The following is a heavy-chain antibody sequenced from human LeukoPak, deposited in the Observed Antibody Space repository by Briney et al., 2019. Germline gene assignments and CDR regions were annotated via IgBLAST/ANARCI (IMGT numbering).Heavy chain of an antibody. CDR3: AKGYGSGGSRFDY. D-gene: IGHD3-10*01. Sequence: RGSLRLSCAASGFTFSNYAMNWVRQAPGKGLEWVSAISDSGYATFYADSVKGRFTISRDNSKNTLYLQMSSLRAEDTAVYYCAKGYGSGGSRFDYWGQGTLATAAS. CDR2: ISDSGYAT. J-gene: IGHJ4*02. V-gene: IGHV3-23*01. CDR1: GFTFSNYA.